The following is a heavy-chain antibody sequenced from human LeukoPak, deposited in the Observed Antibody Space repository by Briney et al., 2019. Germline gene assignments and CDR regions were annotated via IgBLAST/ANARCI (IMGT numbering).Heavy chain of an antibody. V-gene: IGHV4-61*02. Sequence: SQTLSLTCTVSGGSISSGSYYWSWIRQPAGKGLEWIGRIYTSGSTNYNPSLKSRVTISVDTSKNQFSLKLSSVTAADTAVYYCARVGGGSGSSFDYWGQGTLVTVSS. CDR1: GGSISSGSYY. D-gene: IGHD3-10*01. J-gene: IGHJ4*02. CDR3: ARVGGGSGSSFDY. CDR2: IYTSGST.